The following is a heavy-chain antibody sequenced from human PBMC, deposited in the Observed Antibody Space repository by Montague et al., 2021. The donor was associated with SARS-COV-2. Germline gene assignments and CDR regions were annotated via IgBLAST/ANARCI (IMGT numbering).Heavy chain of an antibody. J-gene: IGHJ5*02. D-gene: IGHD5-18*01. CDR1: GFTFSIYA. Sequence: FLRLSCAASGFTFSIYAMTWVRQAPGKGLEWLSAIGSTGGSTYYADSVKGRFTISGDNSKNTLYLQMNSLRAEDTAVYYCAKGDTAMAPYNWFDPWGQGTLVTVSS. V-gene: IGHV3-23*01. CDR3: AKGDTAMAPYNWFDP. CDR2: IGSTGGST.